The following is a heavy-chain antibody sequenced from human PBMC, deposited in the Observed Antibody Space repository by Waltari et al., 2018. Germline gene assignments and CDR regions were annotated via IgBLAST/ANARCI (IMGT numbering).Heavy chain of an antibody. J-gene: IGHJ4*02. CDR3: ARDRDTMVRGVISQ. CDR1: GFTFRNYW. Sequence: EVQLVESGGGLVQPGGSLRLSCEASGFTFRNYWMIWVRQAPGKGLEWVANIKQDGSEKYCVDSVKGRFTISRDNAKNSLYLQMNSLRAEDTAVYYCARDRDTMVRGVISQWGQGTLVTVSS. CDR2: IKQDGSEK. D-gene: IGHD3-10*01. V-gene: IGHV3-7*01.